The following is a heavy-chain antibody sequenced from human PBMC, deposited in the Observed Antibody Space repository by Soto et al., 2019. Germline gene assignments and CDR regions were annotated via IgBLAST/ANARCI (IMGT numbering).Heavy chain of an antibody. Sequence: GASVKVSCKASGGTFSSYAISWVRQAPGQGLEWMGGIIPIFGTANYAQKFQGRVTITADKSTSTAYMELSSLRSEDTAVYYCATTNNLRYYDFWSGHLDYWGQGTLVTVSS. V-gene: IGHV1-69*06. CDR1: GGTFSSYA. CDR2: IIPIFGTA. D-gene: IGHD3-3*01. CDR3: ATTNNLRYYDFWSGHLDY. J-gene: IGHJ4*02.